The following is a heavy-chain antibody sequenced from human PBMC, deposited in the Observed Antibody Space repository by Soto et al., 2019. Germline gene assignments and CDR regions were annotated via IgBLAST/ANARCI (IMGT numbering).Heavy chain of an antibody. V-gene: IGHV1-18*01. CDR3: ARAPPPPDY. CDR1: GYTLASYA. CDR2: ISAYNGNT. Sequence: QVQLVQSGAEVKKPGASVKVSCKASGYTLASYAISWMRQAPGQGLEWMGWISAYNGNTNYAQKLQGRVTMTTDTSTRTAYMALRSLRSADTAVYYCARAPPPPDYWGPGTLVTVSS. J-gene: IGHJ4*02.